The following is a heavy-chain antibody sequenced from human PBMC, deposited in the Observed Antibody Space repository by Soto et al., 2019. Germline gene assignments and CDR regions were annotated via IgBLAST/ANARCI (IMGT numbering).Heavy chain of an antibody. D-gene: IGHD2-2*01. Sequence: GGSLRLSCAASGFTFSNYWMNWVRQAPGKGLEWVANIQEYVNGKNYVDSVKGRFTIFRDNAQNSLLLQMNSLKTEDTAVYYCGAGDDAVVQAGRREKHHYYRMDVWGQGTRVTVSS. CDR2: IQEYVNGK. CDR1: GFTFSNYW. V-gene: IGHV3-7*03. J-gene: IGHJ6*02. CDR3: GAGDDAVVQAGRREKHHYYRMDV.